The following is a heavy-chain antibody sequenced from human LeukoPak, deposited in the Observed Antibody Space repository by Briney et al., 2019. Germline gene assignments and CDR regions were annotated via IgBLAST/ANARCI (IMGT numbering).Heavy chain of an antibody. V-gene: IGHV3-33*01. CDR1: GFTFSSYG. CDR3: ARGDIVLMVYAAAPDY. D-gene: IGHD2-8*01. J-gene: IGHJ4*02. CDR2: IWYDGSNK. Sequence: GGSLRLSCAASGFTFSSYGMHWVRQAPGKGLEWVAVIWYDGSNKYYADSVKGRFTISRDNSKNTLYLQMNSLRAEDTAVYYCARGDIVLMVYAAAPDYWGQGTLVTVSS.